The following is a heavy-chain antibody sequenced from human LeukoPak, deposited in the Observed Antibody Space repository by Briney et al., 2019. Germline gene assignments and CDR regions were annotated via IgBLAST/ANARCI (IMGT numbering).Heavy chain of an antibody. D-gene: IGHD6-13*01. CDR2: INPNSGDT. J-gene: IGHJ4*02. V-gene: IGHV1-2*02. CDR3: ARDAIAAAGAGA. Sequence: MXWVRQAPGQGLEWMGWINPNSGDTDYAQKFQGRVTMTRDTSISTAYLEVSRLTSDDTAVYFCARDAIAAAGAGAWGQGTLVTVSS.